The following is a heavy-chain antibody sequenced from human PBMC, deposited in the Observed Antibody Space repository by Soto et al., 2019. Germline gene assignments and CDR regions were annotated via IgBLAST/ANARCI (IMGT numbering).Heavy chain of an antibody. J-gene: IGHJ4*02. V-gene: IGHV4-31*03. CDR3: ARATGTLRSRNCDY. CDR2: VYHTGST. CDR1: GGSISTVGHY. D-gene: IGHD1-1*01. Sequence: SETLSLTCSVSGGSISTVGHYWTWIRQPPGKGLEWIGSVYHTGSTYYSKSLRSRLTMSVDTSKSQFSLRLSSVTAADTAVYYCARATGTLRSRNCDYWGQGSLVTVSS.